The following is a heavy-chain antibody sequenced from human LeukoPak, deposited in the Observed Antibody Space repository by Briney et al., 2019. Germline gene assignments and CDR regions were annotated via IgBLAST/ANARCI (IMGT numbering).Heavy chain of an antibody. CDR2: INSDGSST. Sequence: PGGSLRLSCAASGFTFSSYWMHWVRQAPGKGLVWVSRINSDGSSTSYADSVKGRFTISRDNAKNTLYLQMNSLRAEDTAVYYCARGYYYDSSGYNSMPFDYWGQGTLVTVSS. CDR3: ARGYYYDSSGYNSMPFDY. CDR1: GFTFSSYW. D-gene: IGHD3-22*01. J-gene: IGHJ4*02. V-gene: IGHV3-74*01.